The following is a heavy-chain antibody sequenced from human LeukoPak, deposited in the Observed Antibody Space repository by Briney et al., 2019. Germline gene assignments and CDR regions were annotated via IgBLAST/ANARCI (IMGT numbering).Heavy chain of an antibody. CDR1: GFTFSSYA. V-gene: IGHV3-23*01. Sequence: PGGSLRLSCAASGFTFSSYAMSWVRQAPGKGLEWVSAISGSGGSTYYADSVKGRFTISRDNSKNTLYLQMNSLRAEDTAVYYCAKSELPYSSSWISTYYYYGMDVWGQGTTVTVSS. CDR3: AKSELPYSSSWISTYYYYGMDV. J-gene: IGHJ6*02. CDR2: ISGSGGST. D-gene: IGHD6-13*01.